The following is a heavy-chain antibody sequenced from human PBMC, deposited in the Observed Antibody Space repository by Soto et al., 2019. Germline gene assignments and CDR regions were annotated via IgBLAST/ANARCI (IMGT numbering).Heavy chain of an antibody. J-gene: IGHJ4*02. Sequence: QVQLVQSGAEVKKPGASVKVSCKASGYTFTSYGISWVRQAPGQGLEWMGWISAYNGNTNYAQKLQGRVTMTTDTSTRTAYMELRSLRSDDTAVSYCARITMVRGVIISPVDYWGQGTLVTVSS. V-gene: IGHV1-18*01. CDR3: ARITMVRGVIISPVDY. CDR1: GYTFTSYG. D-gene: IGHD3-10*01. CDR2: ISAYNGNT.